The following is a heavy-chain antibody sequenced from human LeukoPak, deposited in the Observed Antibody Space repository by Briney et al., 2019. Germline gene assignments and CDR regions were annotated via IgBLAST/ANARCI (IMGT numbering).Heavy chain of an antibody. CDR1: GGSISSYY. D-gene: IGHD6-19*01. J-gene: IGHJ4*02. V-gene: IGHV4-59*01. Sequence: SETLSLTCTVSGGSISSYYGSWIRQPPGKGLEWIGYIYYTGSTNYNPSLKSRVTISVDTSKNQFSLKLNSVTAGDTAVYYCARNVGSSGWFDYWGQGTLVTVSS. CDR3: ARNVGSSGWFDY. CDR2: IYYTGST.